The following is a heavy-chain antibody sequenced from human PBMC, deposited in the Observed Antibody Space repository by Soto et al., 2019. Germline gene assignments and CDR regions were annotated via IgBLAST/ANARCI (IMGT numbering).Heavy chain of an antibody. CDR1: GFTFRSYG. Sequence: GGSLRLSCEASGFTFRSYGMHWVRQAPGKGLEWVAVMKSDGSRDHIDSVKGRFTIFRDNSKNTLYLQMNSLRAEDTAVYYCAREPPYPSYCSSTSCYGDYFDYWGQGTLVTVSS. CDR2: MKSDGSR. J-gene: IGHJ4*02. D-gene: IGHD2-2*01. CDR3: AREPPYPSYCSSTSCYGDYFDY. V-gene: IGHV3-30*03.